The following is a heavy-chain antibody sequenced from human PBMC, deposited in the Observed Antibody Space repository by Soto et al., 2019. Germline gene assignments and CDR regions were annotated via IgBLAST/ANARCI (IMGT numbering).Heavy chain of an antibody. Sequence: ASVKVSCKVSGYTLTELSMHWVRQAPGKGLEWMGGFDPEDGETIYAQKFQGRVTMTEDTSTDTAYMELSSLRSEDTAVYYCATPGIRGRGGAFDIWGQGTMVTVSS. CDR2: FDPEDGET. D-gene: IGHD3-10*01. J-gene: IGHJ3*02. CDR3: ATPGIRGRGGAFDI. CDR1: GYTLTELS. V-gene: IGHV1-24*01.